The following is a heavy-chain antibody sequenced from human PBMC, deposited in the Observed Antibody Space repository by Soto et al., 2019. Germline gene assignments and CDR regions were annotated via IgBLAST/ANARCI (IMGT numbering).Heavy chain of an antibody. CDR3: ARECSSSSGLLYYYYGMDA. V-gene: IGHV1-2*02. Sequence: ASVKVSCKASGYTFTGYYMHWVRQAPGHGLEWMGWISPNSGGTNYAQKFQGRVTMTRDTSISTAYMELSRLRSDDTAVYYCARECSSSSGLLYYYYGMDAWGQGTTVTVS. D-gene: IGHD6-6*01. CDR2: ISPNSGGT. CDR1: GYTFTGYY. J-gene: IGHJ6*02.